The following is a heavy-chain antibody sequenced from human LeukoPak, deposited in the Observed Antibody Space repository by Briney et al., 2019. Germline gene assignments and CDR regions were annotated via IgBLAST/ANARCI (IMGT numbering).Heavy chain of an antibody. Sequence: SETLSLTCAVYGGSFSGYYWSWIRQPPGKGLEWIGEINHSGSTNYNPSLKSRVTISVDTSKNQFSLKLSSVTAADTAVYYCARDRAVRYGDYDGYFDYWGQGTLVTVSS. D-gene: IGHD4-17*01. V-gene: IGHV4-34*01. CDR2: INHSGST. J-gene: IGHJ4*02. CDR3: ARDRAVRYGDYDGYFDY. CDR1: GGSFSGYY.